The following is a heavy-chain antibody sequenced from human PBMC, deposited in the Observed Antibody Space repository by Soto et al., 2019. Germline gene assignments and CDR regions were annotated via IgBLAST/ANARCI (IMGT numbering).Heavy chain of an antibody. CDR1: GFNFGGSS. CDR2: ISDSGGFI. CDR3: ATSTSWYYSH. J-gene: IGHJ4*02. Sequence: EVLLVESGGGLVKPGGSLRLSCAASGFNFGGSSMNWVRQSPRKGLEWVSSISDSGGFIKYADSVKGRFTISRDNAKNSLFLQMDSLRADDTAVYYCATSTSWYYSHWGQGTLVTVSS. D-gene: IGHD6-13*01. V-gene: IGHV3-21*01.